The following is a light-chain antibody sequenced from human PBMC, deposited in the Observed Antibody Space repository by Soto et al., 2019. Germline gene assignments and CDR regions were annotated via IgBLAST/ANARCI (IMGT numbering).Light chain of an antibody. J-gene: IGLJ2*01. CDR3: CSYAGTYTLI. Sequence: QSVLTQPRSVSGSPGQSVTISCTGTNSDVGGYNFVSWYQQYPGEAPKLMIYDVSKRPSGVPDRFSGSKSGNTASLTISGLQAEDEADYYCCSYAGTYTLIFGGGTKLTVL. V-gene: IGLV2-11*01. CDR1: NSDVGGYNF. CDR2: DVS.